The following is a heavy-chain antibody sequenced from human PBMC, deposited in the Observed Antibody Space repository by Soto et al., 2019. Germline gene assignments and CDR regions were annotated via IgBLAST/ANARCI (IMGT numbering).Heavy chain of an antibody. Sequence: EVQLVESGGDLVQPGGSLRLSCAASGFIFSDYTMTWVRQAPGRGLEFVSHISSSGDAIFYAESVKGRFTVSRDNAKNVLDLLVNSLRADDTAVYFCARDHGGSTWFAGVYYFFGMGVWGQGTAVTVSS. CDR1: GFIFSDYT. J-gene: IGHJ6*02. V-gene: IGHV3-48*04. CDR2: ISSSGDAI. D-gene: IGHD6-13*01. CDR3: ARDHGGSTWFAGVYYFFGMGV.